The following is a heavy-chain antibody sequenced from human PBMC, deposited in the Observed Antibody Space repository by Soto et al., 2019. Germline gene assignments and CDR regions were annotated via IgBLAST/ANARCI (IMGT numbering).Heavy chain of an antibody. Sequence: PSETLSLTCVVSGDSISSGGYSWSWIRQPPGKGLEWIGYIYHSGSTYYNPSLKSRVTISVDRSKNQFSLKLMSLSAADTAVYYCGRLEGLATISYYFDYWGQGALVTVSS. J-gene: IGHJ4*02. CDR2: IYHSGST. CDR3: GRLEGLATISYYFDY. CDR1: GDSISSGGYS. V-gene: IGHV4-30-2*01. D-gene: IGHD3-9*01.